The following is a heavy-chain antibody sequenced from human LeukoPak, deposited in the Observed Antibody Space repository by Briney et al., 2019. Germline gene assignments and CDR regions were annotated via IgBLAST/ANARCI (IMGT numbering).Heavy chain of an antibody. CDR2: ISGSADWT. J-gene: IGHJ3*02. CDR3: AKDSDYSSSRYSPIDTFDI. D-gene: IGHD6-13*01. Sequence: GGSLRLSCAASGFTFRSKAMSWVRQAPGKGLEWVSGISGSADWTDYGESVKGRFTISRDNSKNTLHLQMNSLRAEDTAVYFCAKDSDYSSSRYSPIDTFDIWGQGTMVTVSS. CDR1: GFTFRSKA. V-gene: IGHV3-23*01.